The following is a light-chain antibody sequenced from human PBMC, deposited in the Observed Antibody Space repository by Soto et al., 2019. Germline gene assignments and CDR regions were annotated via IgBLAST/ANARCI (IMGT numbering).Light chain of an antibody. CDR2: GAS. CDR1: QSVSSN. V-gene: IGKV3-15*01. J-gene: IGKJ2*01. Sequence: EIVMTQSPATLSVSPGERATLSCRASQSVSSNLAWYQQKPGQAPRLLIYGASTRATGIPARFSGGGSGTEFTLTISSLQSEDFAVYYCQHYNNWPALYTFGQGTKLEIK. CDR3: QHYNNWPALYT.